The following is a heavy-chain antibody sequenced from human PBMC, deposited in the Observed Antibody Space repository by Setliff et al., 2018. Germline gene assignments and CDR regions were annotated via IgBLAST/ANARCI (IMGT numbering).Heavy chain of an antibody. CDR3: TRGRFDP. CDR2: IKSKAYGGTT. J-gene: IGHJ5*02. Sequence: LSLTCAVYGGSFSGYYWSWVRQAPGKGLEWVGFIKSKAYGGTTEYAASVKGRFTISRDDSKSIAYLQMNSLKTEDTAVYYCTRGRFDPWGQGTLVTVSS. V-gene: IGHV3-49*04. CDR1: GGSFSGYY.